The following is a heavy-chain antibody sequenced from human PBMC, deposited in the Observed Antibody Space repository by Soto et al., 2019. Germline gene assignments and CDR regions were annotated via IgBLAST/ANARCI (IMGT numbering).Heavy chain of an antibody. J-gene: IGHJ4*02. CDR1: GFTFSSYW. D-gene: IGHD3-22*01. V-gene: IGHV3-7*01. CDR2: IKQDGSEK. CDR3: AREGDYYDSSGYLDY. Sequence: GGSLRLSCAASGFTFSSYWMSWVRQAPGKGLEWVANIKQDGSEKYYVDSVKGRFTISRDNAKNSLYLQMNSLRAEGTAVYYCAREGDYYDSSGYLDYWGQGTLVTVSS.